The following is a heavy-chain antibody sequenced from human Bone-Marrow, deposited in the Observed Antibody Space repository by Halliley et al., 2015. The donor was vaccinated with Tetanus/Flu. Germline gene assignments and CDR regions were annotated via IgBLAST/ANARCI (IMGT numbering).Heavy chain of an antibody. V-gene: IGHV3-30*18. CDR2: ISYDDRDQ. Sequence: WVAVISYDDRDQYYADSVRGRFTISRDNSKNTLFLQMNNLKSEDTAVYYCAKEIDQFAVASAWDQWGQGTLVTVSS. J-gene: IGHJ4*02. CDR3: AKEIDQFAVASAWDQ. D-gene: IGHD6-19*01.